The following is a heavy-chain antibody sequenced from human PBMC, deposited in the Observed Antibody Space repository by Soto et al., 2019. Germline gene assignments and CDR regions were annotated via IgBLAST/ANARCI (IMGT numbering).Heavy chain of an antibody. V-gene: IGHV3-74*01. CDR2: INSDGSST. D-gene: IGHD3-10*01. J-gene: IGHJ4*02. CDR1: GFTFSSYW. Sequence: EVQLVESGGGLVQPGGSLRLSCAASGFTFSSYWMHWVRQAPGKGLVWVSRINSDGSSTTYADSVKGRFTISRDNAKNTLYLQMTRLRAEDTAVYYCARASGSYSYYFDYWGQGSLVTVSS. CDR3: ARASGSYSYYFDY.